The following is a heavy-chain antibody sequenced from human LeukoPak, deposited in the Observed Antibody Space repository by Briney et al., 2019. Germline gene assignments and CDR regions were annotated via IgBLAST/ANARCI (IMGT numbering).Heavy chain of an antibody. Sequence: ASVKVSCKASGYTFTSYAIHWVRQAPGQRLEWMGWINPGNGNTKYSQESQGRVTITRDTSASTAYMELSSLRFEDMAVYYCARTNYDILTGYYLDYWGQGTLVTVSS. CDR3: ARTNYDILTGYYLDY. J-gene: IGHJ4*02. CDR1: GYTFTSYA. D-gene: IGHD3-9*01. V-gene: IGHV1-3*03. CDR2: INPGNGNT.